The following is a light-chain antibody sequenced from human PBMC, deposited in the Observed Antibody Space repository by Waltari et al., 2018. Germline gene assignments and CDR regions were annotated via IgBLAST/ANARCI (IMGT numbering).Light chain of an antibody. V-gene: IGLV2-14*01. Sequence: QSALTQPASVSGSPGQSITISCTGTSSDVGRYNHVSWYQQQPGKAPKLLILEVTNRPSGISNRFSGSKSGNTASLTISGLQAEDEGEYYCSSFTTIGTLVVFGGGTKVTVL. CDR2: EVT. J-gene: IGLJ2*01. CDR1: SSDVGRYNH. CDR3: SSFTTIGTLVV.